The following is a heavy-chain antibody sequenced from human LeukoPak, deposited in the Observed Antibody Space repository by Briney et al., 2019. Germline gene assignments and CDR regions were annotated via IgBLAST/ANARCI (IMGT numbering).Heavy chain of an antibody. V-gene: IGHV4-34*01. CDR1: GGSFSGYY. Sequence: SETLSLTCAVYGGSFSGYYWSWIRQPPGKGLEWIGEINHSGSTNYNPSLKSRVTISVDTSKNQFSLKLSSVTAADAAVYYCARRSGWYGYLDYWGQGTLVTVSS. CDR3: ARRSGWYGYLDY. CDR2: INHSGST. J-gene: IGHJ4*02. D-gene: IGHD6-19*01.